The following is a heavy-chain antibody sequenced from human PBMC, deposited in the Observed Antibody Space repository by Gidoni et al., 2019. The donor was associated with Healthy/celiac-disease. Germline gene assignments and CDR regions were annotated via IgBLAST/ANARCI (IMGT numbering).Heavy chain of an antibody. J-gene: IGHJ6*02. CDR3: ARESLSGSHYYGMDV. CDR1: GYTFPSYD. V-gene: IGHV1-8*01. CDR2: MNPNSGKT. Sequence: QVQLVQSGAEVKKPGASVKVSCKASGYTFPSYDINWVRQATGQGLEWMGWMNPNSGKTGYEQKFQGRVTMTRNTSISTAYMERSSLRSEDTAVYYCARESLSGSHYYGMDVWGQGTTVTVSS. D-gene: IGHD1-26*01.